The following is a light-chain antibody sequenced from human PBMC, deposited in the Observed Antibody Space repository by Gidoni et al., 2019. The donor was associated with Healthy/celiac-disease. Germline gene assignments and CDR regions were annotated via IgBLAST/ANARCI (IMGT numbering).Light chain of an antibody. CDR2: DAS. J-gene: IGKJ2*01. CDR3: QQYNSWYT. V-gene: IGKV1-5*01. CDR1: QSISSW. Sequence: DIQMTPSPSTLSASVGDRVTITCRASQSISSWLAWYQQKPGKAPKLLIYDASSLESGVPSRFSGSGSVTEFTLTISSLQPDDFATYYCQQYNSWYTFGQGTKLEIK.